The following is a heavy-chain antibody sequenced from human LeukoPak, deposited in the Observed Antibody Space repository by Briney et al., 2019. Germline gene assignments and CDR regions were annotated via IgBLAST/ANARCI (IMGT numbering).Heavy chain of an antibody. J-gene: IGHJ4*02. CDR3: AYRTGFDY. Sequence: PGGSLRLSCVVSGLTFSNYDMSWVRQAPGKGLEWVSTISVSGDYTYYPDSVKGRFTISRDNSKNTLYLQMNSLRPDDTAVYYCAYRTGFDYWGQGTLVTVSS. CDR2: ISVSGDYT. D-gene: IGHD3-16*02. V-gene: IGHV3-23*01. CDR1: GLTFSNYD.